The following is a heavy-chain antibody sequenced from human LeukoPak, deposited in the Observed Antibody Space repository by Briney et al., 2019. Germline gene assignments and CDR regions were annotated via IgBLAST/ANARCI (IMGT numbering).Heavy chain of an antibody. J-gene: IGHJ4*02. CDR3: VRDGGYYGPDS. V-gene: IGHV3-7*04. Sequence: PSETLSLTCTVSGGSISGYFWSWVRQAPGKGLEWVANINQVASEKNYVDSVKGRFTISRDNAKNSLYLQMNSVRAEDTAMYYCVRDGGYYGPDSWGQGALVSVSS. CDR2: INQVASEK. CDR1: GGSISGYF. D-gene: IGHD3-10*01.